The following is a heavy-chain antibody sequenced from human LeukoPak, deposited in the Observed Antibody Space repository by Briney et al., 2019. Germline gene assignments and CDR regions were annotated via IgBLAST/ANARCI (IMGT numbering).Heavy chain of an antibody. CDR1: GFTFSDHY. D-gene: IGHD3-3*01. CDR3: ARRSGYSYYFDY. V-gene: IGHV3-72*01. Sequence: GGSLRLSCAASGFTFSDHYMDWVRQAPGKGLEWVGRTRNKANSYTTEYAASVKGRFTISRDDSKNSLYLQMNSLKTEDTAVYYCARRSGYSYYFDYWGQGTLVTVSS. CDR2: TRNKANSYTT. J-gene: IGHJ4*02.